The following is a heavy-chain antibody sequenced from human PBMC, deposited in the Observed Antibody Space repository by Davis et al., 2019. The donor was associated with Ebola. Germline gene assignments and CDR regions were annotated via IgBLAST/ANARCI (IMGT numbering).Heavy chain of an antibody. J-gene: IGHJ6*02. D-gene: IGHD2/OR15-2a*01. CDR3: AGLSGNYYYYGLDV. CDR2: ISSSGTYI. Sequence: PGGSLRLSCAASGFSFSTYNMYWVRQAPGKGLECVSFISSSGTYIYYADSVRGRFTISRDNAKNSMYLEMNSLRAEDTAVYYCAGLSGNYYYYGLDVWGQGTTVIVSS. V-gene: IGHV3-21*01. CDR1: GFSFSTYN.